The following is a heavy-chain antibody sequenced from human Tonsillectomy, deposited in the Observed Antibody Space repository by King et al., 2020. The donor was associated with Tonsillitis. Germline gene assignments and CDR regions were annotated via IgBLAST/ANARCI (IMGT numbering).Heavy chain of an antibody. D-gene: IGHD2-2*01. J-gene: IGHJ6*02. CDR3: ARSSATPAPLTYYYYGMDV. Sequence: QLVQSGAEVKKPGASVKVSCKASGYTFTSYGISWVRQAPGQGLEWMGWISAYNGNTNYAQKLQGRVTMTTDTSTSTAYMELRSLRSDDTAVYYCARSSATPAPLTYYYYGMDVWGQGTTVTVSS. CDR1: GYTFTSYG. CDR2: ISAYNGNT. V-gene: IGHV1-18*01.